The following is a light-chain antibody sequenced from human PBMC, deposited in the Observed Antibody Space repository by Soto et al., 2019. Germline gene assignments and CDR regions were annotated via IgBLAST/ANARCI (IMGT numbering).Light chain of an antibody. J-gene: IGLJ1*01. CDR3: QSADSSGTYV. CDR2: KGS. V-gene: IGLV3-25*02. Sequence: SYELAQPPSVSVSPGQTARITCSGDALPKQYAYWYQQKPGQAPVLVIYKGSERPSGIPERFSGSSSGTTVTLTISGVQAEDEADYYCQSADSSGTYVFGTGTKVTV. CDR1: ALPKQY.